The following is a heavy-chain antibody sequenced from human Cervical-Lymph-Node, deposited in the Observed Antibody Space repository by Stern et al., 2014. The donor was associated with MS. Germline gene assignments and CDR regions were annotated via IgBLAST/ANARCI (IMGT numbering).Heavy chain of an antibody. CDR3: SRDADGYSQVFGY. CDR2: IHISGTT. CDR1: GGSISIAEYY. Sequence: VQLVESGPGLVKPSQTLSLTCAVTGGSISIAEYYWGWIRQSPGKGLEWLGSIHISGTTYYNPSLQRRVTISVDQSKNQFSLKLRSVTAADTAVYYCSRDADGYSQVFGYWGRGTLVTVSS. J-gene: IGHJ4*02. D-gene: IGHD5-24*01. V-gene: IGHV4-30-4*01.